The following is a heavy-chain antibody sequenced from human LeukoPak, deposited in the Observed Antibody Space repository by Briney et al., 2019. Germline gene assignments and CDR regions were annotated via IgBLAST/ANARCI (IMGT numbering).Heavy chain of an antibody. J-gene: IGHJ6*02. D-gene: IGHD2-15*01. V-gene: IGHV3-53*01. Sequence: PGGSLRLSCAASGFTVSSNYMSWVRQAPGKGLEWASLIYSGGSTYYADSVKGRFTISRDDSKNTLYLQMNSLRAEDTAVYYCARDSVVVVAATRYYYYGMDVWGQGTTVTVSS. CDR1: GFTVSSNY. CDR3: ARDSVVVVAATRYYYYGMDV. CDR2: IYSGGST.